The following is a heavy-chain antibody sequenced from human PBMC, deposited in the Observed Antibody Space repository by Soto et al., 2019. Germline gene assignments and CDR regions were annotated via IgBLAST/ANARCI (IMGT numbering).Heavy chain of an antibody. J-gene: IGHJ4*02. CDR1: GFAFSNAW. CDR3: APLPYNSNFDF. V-gene: IGHV3-15*05. D-gene: IGHD6-13*01. Sequence: EVRLVESGGGLVKPGGSLRLSCTASGFAFSNAWMNWVRQPPGKGPEWVGRIKSKTHGGTADYAAPVKGRFTISRDDSDNTVYLQMNSLKTEDTAVYYCAPLPYNSNFDFWGQGTLVTVSS. CDR2: IKSKTHGGTA.